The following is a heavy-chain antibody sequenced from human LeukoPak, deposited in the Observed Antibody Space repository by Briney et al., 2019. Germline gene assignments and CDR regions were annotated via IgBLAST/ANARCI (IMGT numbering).Heavy chain of an antibody. CDR2: ISAYNGNT. J-gene: IGHJ4*02. CDR1: GYTFTSYG. CDR3: ARDSSGWYFSKSTFDY. D-gene: IGHD6-13*01. V-gene: IGHV1-18*01. Sequence: ASVKVSCKASGYTFTSYGISWVRQAPGQGLEWMGWISAYNGNTNYAQKLQGRVTMTTDTSTSTAYMELGSLRSDDTAVYYCARDSSGWYFSKSTFDYWGQGTLVTVSS.